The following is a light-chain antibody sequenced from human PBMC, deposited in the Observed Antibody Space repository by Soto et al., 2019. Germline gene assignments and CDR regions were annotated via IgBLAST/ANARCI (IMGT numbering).Light chain of an antibody. CDR3: QQYDYMPYT. CDR2: DAS. CDR1: EDITNY. V-gene: IGKV1-33*01. Sequence: DIQMTQSPSSLSASVGDRITITCQASEDITNYLHWYQQKPGKAPKLLIYDASNLETGVPSRFSGSGSGTDFSFTISSLQAEDIATYDCQQYDYMPYTFGQGTKLEMK. J-gene: IGKJ2*01.